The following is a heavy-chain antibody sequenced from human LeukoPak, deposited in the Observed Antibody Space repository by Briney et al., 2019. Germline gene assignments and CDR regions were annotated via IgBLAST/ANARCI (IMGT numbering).Heavy chain of an antibody. Sequence: GGSLRLSCAASGFTVSSNYMSWVRQAPGQGLEWVSVIYSGGSTYYADSVKGRFTISRDNSKNTLYLQMNSLRAEDTAVYYCARDHSGSGYFDYWGQGTLVTVSS. D-gene: IGHD6-19*01. CDR1: GFTVSSNY. J-gene: IGHJ4*02. V-gene: IGHV3-66*01. CDR2: IYSGGST. CDR3: ARDHSGSGYFDY.